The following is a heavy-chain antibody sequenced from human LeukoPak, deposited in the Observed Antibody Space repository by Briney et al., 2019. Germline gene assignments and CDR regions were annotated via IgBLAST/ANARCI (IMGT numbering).Heavy chain of an antibody. V-gene: IGHV3-21*01. J-gene: IGHJ4*02. CDR2: IGSSSSYI. CDR1: GFTFSSYS. D-gene: IGHD4-17*01. Sequence: GGSLRLSCAASGFTFSSYSMNWVHQAPGKGLEWVSSIGSSSSYIYYADSVKGRFSISRDNAKNSLYLQMNSLRAEVTAVYYCARGATVRTPPLDYWGQGTLVTVSS. CDR3: ARGATVRTPPLDY.